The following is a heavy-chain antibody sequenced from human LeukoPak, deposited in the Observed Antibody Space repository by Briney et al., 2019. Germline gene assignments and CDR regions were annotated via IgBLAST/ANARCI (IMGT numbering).Heavy chain of an antibody. CDR3: ARGRSRVTIFGVALNWLDS. J-gene: IGHJ5*01. CDR2: IHHSGRT. V-gene: IGHV4-34*01. D-gene: IGHD3-3*01. CDR1: GGSFSNYD. Sequence: PLETLSLTCAAYGGSFSNYDWTWIRQPPGKGLEWIGEIHHSGRTNYNPSLKSRITISADTSKKQFSLRLSSVTAADTAVYYCARGRSRVTIFGVALNWLDSWGQGNLVTVSS.